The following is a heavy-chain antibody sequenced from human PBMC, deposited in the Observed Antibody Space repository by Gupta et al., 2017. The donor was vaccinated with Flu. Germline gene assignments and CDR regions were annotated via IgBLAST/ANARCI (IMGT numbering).Heavy chain of an antibody. J-gene: IGHJ4*02. D-gene: IGHD5-18*01. CDR2: ISSSSSYI. Sequence: PGKGLEWVSSISSSSSYIYYADSVKGRFTISRDNAHNSVFLQMDSLRADDTAVYYCMRDHSTTWRKGNYFDYWGQGTLVTVSS. V-gene: IGHV3-21*06. CDR3: MRDHSTTWRKGNYFDY.